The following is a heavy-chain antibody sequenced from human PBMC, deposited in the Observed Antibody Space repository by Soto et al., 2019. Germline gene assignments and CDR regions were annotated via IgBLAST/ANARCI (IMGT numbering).Heavy chain of an antibody. Sequence: QPGGSLSLSCAASGFTFSSYAMSWVRQAPGKGLEWVSAISGSGGSTYYADSVKGRFTISRDNSKNTLYLQMNSLRAEDTAVYYCAKGTNYDILTGPIRYYYYYGMDVGGQGTTVTVAS. CDR3: AKGTNYDILTGPIRYYYYYGMDV. J-gene: IGHJ6*02. V-gene: IGHV3-23*01. D-gene: IGHD3-9*01. CDR2: ISGSGGST. CDR1: GFTFSSYA.